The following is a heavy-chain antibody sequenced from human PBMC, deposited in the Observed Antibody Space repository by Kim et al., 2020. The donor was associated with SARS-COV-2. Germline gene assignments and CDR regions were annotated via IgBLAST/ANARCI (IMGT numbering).Heavy chain of an antibody. V-gene: IGHV3-7*01. CDR1: GFTLSPYW. CDR2: IKPDGSEK. Sequence: GGSLRLSCAASGFTLSPYWMRWVRQAPGKGLEWVANIKPDGSEKHYVDSVKGRFTISRDNAKNSLYLQMNSLRAEDTAVYYCARGRGMDVRGQGTTVTVS. J-gene: IGHJ6*02. CDR3: ARGRGMDV.